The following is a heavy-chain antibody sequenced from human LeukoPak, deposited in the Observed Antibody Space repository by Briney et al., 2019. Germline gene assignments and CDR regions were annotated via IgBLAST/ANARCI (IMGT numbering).Heavy chain of an antibody. CDR2: ISDSGTT. D-gene: IGHD6-13*01. J-gene: IGHJ5*02. Sequence: SETLSLTCTVSGGSISSYYWSWIRQPPGKGLEWIGYISDSGTTNYNPSLRSRVTISKDTSKNQFSLKLSFVTAADTAVYYCTRRLAQSSSWYNNWFDPWGQGTLVTVSS. V-gene: IGHV4-59*08. CDR1: GGSISSYY. CDR3: TRRLAQSSSWYNNWFDP.